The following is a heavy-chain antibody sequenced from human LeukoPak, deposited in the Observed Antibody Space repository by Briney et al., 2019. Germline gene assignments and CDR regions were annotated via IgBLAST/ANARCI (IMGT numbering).Heavy chain of an antibody. Sequence: GGSLRLSCAASGFTFSSYWMSWVRQAPGKGLEWVANIKQDGSEKYYVDSVKGRFTISRDNAKNSLYLQMNSLRAEDTAVYYCARDNWNTLQYYYYGMDVWGQGTTVTVSS. D-gene: IGHD1-20*01. CDR1: GFTFSSYW. CDR2: IKQDGSEK. CDR3: ARDNWNTLQYYYYGMDV. J-gene: IGHJ6*02. V-gene: IGHV3-7*01.